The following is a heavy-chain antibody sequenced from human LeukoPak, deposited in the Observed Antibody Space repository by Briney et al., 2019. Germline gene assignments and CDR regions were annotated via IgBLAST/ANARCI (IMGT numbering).Heavy chain of an antibody. V-gene: IGHV1-18*01. D-gene: IGHD6-13*01. J-gene: IGHJ4*02. Sequence: ASVKVSCKASGYTFTSYDINWVRQAPGQGLEWMGWISAYNGNINYAQKLQGRGTMTTDTSTSTAHMELRSLRSDDTAVYYCARDQGYSSHTDYWGQGTLVIVSS. CDR3: ARDQGYSSHTDY. CDR1: GYTFTSYD. CDR2: ISAYNGNI.